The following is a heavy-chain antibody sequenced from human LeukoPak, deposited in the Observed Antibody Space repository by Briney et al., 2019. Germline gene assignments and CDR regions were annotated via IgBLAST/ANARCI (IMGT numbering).Heavy chain of an antibody. CDR1: GGSISSSSYY. J-gene: IGHJ5*02. CDR3: ARRGYCSSTSCYRWIWFDP. V-gene: IGHV4-39*01. Sequence: SETLSLTCTVSGGSISSSSYYWGWIRQPPGKGLEWIGSIYYSGSTYYNPSLKSRVTISVDTSKNQFSLKLSSVTAADTAVCYCARRGYCSSTSCYRWIWFDPWGQGTLVTVSS. CDR2: IYYSGST. D-gene: IGHD2-2*01.